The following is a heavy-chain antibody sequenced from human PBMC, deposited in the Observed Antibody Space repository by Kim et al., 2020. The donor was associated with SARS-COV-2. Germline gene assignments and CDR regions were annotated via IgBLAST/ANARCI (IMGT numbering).Heavy chain of an antibody. CDR2: ISASGSSS. CDR3: AGASSGYDPLEY. Sequence: GGSLRLSCAASGFSFNRLAMNWVRQAPGKGLEWVSAISASGSSSYYADSVRGRFTISRDNSKNTLFLEMNSLRAGDTAVYYCAGASSGYDPLEYWGQGTLVTVSS. D-gene: IGHD3-22*01. V-gene: IGHV3-23*01. CDR1: GFSFNRLA. J-gene: IGHJ4*02.